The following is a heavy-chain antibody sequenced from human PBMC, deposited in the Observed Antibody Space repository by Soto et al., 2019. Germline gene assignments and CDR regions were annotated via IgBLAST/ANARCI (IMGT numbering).Heavy chain of an antibody. Sequence: QVQLVQSGAEVKKPGSSVEVSCKASGGTFSSYAISWVRQAPGQGLELMGGIIPIFGIANYAKKYQGRVTITADDSTSTAYMELSSLRSEDTAVYYCARGYSSGEFDYWGQGTLVTVSA. J-gene: IGHJ4*02. V-gene: IGHV1-69*12. CDR1: GGTFSSYA. D-gene: IGHD6-19*01. CDR3: ARGYSSGEFDY. CDR2: IIPIFGIA.